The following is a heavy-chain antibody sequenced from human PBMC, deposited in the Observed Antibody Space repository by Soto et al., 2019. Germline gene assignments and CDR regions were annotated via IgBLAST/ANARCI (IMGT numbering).Heavy chain of an antibody. J-gene: IGHJ5*02. D-gene: IGHD2-15*01. CDR3: ARGAYNVYSHLFDP. Sequence: GVPVKPSSEATGYSITRHYINWLRQAAGQGLEWMGWMNPNSGNAVYAQKFQGRVTMTRNTSITTAYIEVTSLKSEVSAVYFCARGAYNVYSHLFDPWGQGALATVS. CDR1: GYSITRHY. V-gene: IGHV1-8*01. CDR2: MNPNSGNA.